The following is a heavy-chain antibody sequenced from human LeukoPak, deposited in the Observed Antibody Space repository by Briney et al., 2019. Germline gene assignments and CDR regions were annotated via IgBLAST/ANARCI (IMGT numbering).Heavy chain of an antibody. J-gene: IGHJ4*02. D-gene: IGHD4-17*01. V-gene: IGHV1-69*06. CDR3: ARADYGDYAFGG. Sequence: SVKVSCKASGGTFSSYAISWVRQAPGQGLEWMGGIIPIFGTANYAQKFQGRVTITADKSTSTAYMELSSLRSEDTAVYYCARADYGDYAFGGWGQGTLVTVSS. CDR1: GGTFSSYA. CDR2: IIPIFGTA.